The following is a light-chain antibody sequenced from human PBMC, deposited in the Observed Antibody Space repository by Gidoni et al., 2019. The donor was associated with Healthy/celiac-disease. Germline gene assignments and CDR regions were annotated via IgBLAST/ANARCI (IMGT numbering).Light chain of an antibody. CDR1: QSISSY. V-gene: IGKV1-39*01. CDR2: AAS. Sequence: DIQMTQSPSSMSASVGDRVTITCRASQSISSYLNWYQQKPVKAPKLLIYAASSLQSGVPSRFSGSGSGTDFTLTISCLQPEDFATYYCQQSYSTPFTFGPGTKVDIK. CDR3: QQSYSTPFT. J-gene: IGKJ3*01.